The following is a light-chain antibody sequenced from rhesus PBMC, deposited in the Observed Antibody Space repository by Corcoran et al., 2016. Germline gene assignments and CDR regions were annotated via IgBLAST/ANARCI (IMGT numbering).Light chain of an antibody. Sequence: DIQMTQSPSSLSASVGDRVTNTCRASQAITNDLAWYQQKPGQTPKLLIYEATSLQSGIPSRFNGSGSGTDFTLTISTLQSEDFATYYCQHYYRTPLTFGGGTKVYIK. V-gene: IGKV1-25*01. J-gene: IGKJ4*01. CDR1: QAITND. CDR3: QHYYRTPLT. CDR2: EAT.